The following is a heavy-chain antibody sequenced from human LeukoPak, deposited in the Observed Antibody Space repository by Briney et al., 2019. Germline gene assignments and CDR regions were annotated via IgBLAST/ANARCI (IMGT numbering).Heavy chain of an antibody. CDR2: IYHSGST. D-gene: IGHD2-2*01. V-gene: IGHV4-38-2*02. CDR3: ARVGIVVVPAWFDP. Sequence: PSETLSLTCTVSGYSISSGYYWGWIRQPPGKGLEWIGSIYHSGSTYYNPSLKSRVTISVDTSKNQFSLKLSSVTAADTAVYYCARVGIVVVPAWFDPWGQGTLVTVSS. CDR1: GYSISSGYY. J-gene: IGHJ5*02.